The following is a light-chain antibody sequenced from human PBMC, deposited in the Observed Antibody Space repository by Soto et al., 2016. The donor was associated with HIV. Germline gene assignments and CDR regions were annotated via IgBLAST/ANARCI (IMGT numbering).Light chain of an antibody. Sequence: SYILTQPPSVSVAPRETARITCGGDNIGGRTVHWYQQKAGQAPVLVVYDDSDRPSGIPERFSGSNSGNTATLTISRVEAGDEADYFCQVWDSNPDHLWVFGGGTKLTVL. J-gene: IGLJ3*02. CDR2: DDS. CDR3: QVWDSNPDHLWV. V-gene: IGLV3-21*02. CDR1: NIGGRT.